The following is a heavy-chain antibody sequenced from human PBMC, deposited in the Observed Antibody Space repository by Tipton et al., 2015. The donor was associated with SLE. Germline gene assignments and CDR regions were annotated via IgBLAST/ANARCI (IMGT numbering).Heavy chain of an antibody. CDR2: IIPIFGTA. CDR1: GGTFSSYA. CDR3: ARAGGSGSYGNYFDY. D-gene: IGHD3-10*01. V-gene: IGHV1-69*05. Sequence: QLVQSGAEGKKPGSSVKGSCKASGGTFSSYAISWVRQAPGQGLEWMGGIIPIFGTANYAQKFQGRVTITTDESTSTAYMELRSLRSGDTAVYYCARAGGSGSYGNYFDYWGQGTLVTVSS. J-gene: IGHJ4*02.